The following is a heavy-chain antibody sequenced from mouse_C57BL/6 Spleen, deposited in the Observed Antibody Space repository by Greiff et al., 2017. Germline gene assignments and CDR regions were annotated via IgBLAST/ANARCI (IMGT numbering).Heavy chain of an antibody. Sequence: QVQLQQSGPGLVQPSQSLSITCTVSGFSLTSYGVHWVRQSPGQGLEWLGVIWSGGSTDYNAAFISRLSISKDNSKSQVFFKMNSLQADDTAIYDCARKGYGYYGSPWFAYWGQGTLVTVSA. V-gene: IGHV2-2*01. D-gene: IGHD2-3*01. J-gene: IGHJ3*01. CDR3: ARKGYGYYGSPWFAY. CDR2: IWSGGST. CDR1: GFSLTSYG.